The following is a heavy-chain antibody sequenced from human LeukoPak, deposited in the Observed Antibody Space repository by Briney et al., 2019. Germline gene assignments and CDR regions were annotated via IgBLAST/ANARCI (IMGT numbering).Heavy chain of an antibody. CDR2: IIPILGIA. Sequence: SVKVSCMASGGTFSSYAISWVRPAAGRGVAWMGRIIPILGIANYAQKFQGRVTITADKSTITAYMELSSLRSEDTAVYYCARWRIVGATHFDYWGQGTRVTVP. D-gene: IGHD1-26*01. CDR1: GGTFSSYA. CDR3: ARWRIVGATHFDY. J-gene: IGHJ4*02. V-gene: IGHV1-69*04.